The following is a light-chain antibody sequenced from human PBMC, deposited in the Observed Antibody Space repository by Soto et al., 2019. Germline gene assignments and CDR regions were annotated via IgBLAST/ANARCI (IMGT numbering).Light chain of an antibody. CDR1: QSLLHSDGNTY. CDR3: LQGTQYPPYT. CDR2: KIS. J-gene: IGKJ2*01. V-gene: IGKV2-24*01. Sequence: DIVMTQTPLSSPVTLGQPASISCRSSQSLLHSDGNTYLSWLQQRPGQPPRLLIYKISNRFSGVKNRIRWSGGGKDFTPKNSRVEAEDGRVYYCLQGTQYPPYTFGQGTKLEI.